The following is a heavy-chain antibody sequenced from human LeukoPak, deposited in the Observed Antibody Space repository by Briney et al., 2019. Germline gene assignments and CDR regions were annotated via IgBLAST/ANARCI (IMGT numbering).Heavy chain of an antibody. V-gene: IGHV4-34*12. CDR1: GGAFSGYY. Sequence: PSETLSLTCGVSGGAFSGYYWSWVRQAPGKGLEWIGEIIHVGSTNYGPSLKSRVTISVDTSNNQVSLKLRSVTAADTAMYYCARRPVAATRGGGFGAFDMWGQGTMVTVSS. CDR3: ARRPVAATRGGGFGAFDM. D-gene: IGHD2-15*01. CDR2: IIHVGST. J-gene: IGHJ3*02.